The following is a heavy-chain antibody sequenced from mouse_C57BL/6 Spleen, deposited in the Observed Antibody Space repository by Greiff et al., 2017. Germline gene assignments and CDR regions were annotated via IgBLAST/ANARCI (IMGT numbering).Heavy chain of an antibody. Sequence: QVQLQQPGAELVRPGSSVKLSCKASGYTFTSYWMDWVKQRPGQGLEWIGNIYPSDSETKYNQKFKDKATLTVDKSSSTAYVQLSSLTSEDSAVYYCARSYGNYLFAYWGQGTLVTVSA. V-gene: IGHV1-61*01. CDR3: ARSYGNYLFAY. CDR2: IYPSDSET. CDR1: GYTFTSYW. J-gene: IGHJ3*01. D-gene: IGHD2-1*01.